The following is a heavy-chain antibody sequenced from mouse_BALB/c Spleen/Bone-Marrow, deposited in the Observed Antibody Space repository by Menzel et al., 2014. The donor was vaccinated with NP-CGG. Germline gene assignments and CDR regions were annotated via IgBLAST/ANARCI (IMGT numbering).Heavy chain of an antibody. CDR1: GYVFXSHW. D-gene: IGHD2-4*01. Sequence: QVQLQQSGAELVRPGSSVKISCKASGYVFXSHWMNWVKQRPGQGLEWIGRIFPGDGDTDYNGKFKGRATLTADKSSSTAYMQLSSLTSEDSAVYFCARGNYDYDDYTLDYWGQGTSVTVSS. J-gene: IGHJ4*01. CDR3: ARGNYDYDDYTLDY. V-gene: IGHV1-80*01. CDR2: IFPGDGDT.